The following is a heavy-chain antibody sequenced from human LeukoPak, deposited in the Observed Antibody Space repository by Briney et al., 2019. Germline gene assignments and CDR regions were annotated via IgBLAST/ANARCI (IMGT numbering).Heavy chain of an antibody. V-gene: IGHV5-51*01. D-gene: IGHD3-3*01. CDR3: ARRPAYDFWSGYTQGNWFDP. CDR1: GYSFTSYW. J-gene: IGHJ5*02. CDR2: IYPGDSDT. Sequence: GESLQISCKGSGYSFTSYWIGWVRQMPGKGLEWMGLIYPGDSDTRYSPSFQGQVTISTDKSISTAYLQWSSLKASDTAMYYCARRPAYDFWSGYTQGNWFDPWGQGTLVTVSS.